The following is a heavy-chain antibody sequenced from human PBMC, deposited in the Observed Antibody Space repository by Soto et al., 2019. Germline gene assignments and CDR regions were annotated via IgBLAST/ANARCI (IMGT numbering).Heavy chain of an antibody. CDR1: GFTFSSYG. J-gene: IGHJ4*02. Sequence: QVQLVESGGGVVQPGRSLRLSCAASGFTFSSYGMHWVRQAPGKGLEWVAVIWYDGSNKYYADSVKGRFTISRDNSKNTLYLQMNSLRAEEKAVYYCARDGYGSGSYYIDYWGQGTLVTVSS. D-gene: IGHD3-10*01. CDR2: IWYDGSNK. V-gene: IGHV3-33*01. CDR3: ARDGYGSGSYYIDY.